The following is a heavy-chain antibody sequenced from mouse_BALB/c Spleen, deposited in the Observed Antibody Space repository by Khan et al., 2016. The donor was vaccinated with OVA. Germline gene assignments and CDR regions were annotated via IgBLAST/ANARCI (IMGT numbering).Heavy chain of an antibody. D-gene: IGHD2-12*01. V-gene: IGHV5-6*02. CDR2: ISSGGSYT. J-gene: IGHJ2*01. CDR3: GRQYSDSLFEY. CDR1: GFTFSSFG. Sequence: DVKLVESGGDLVKPGGSLKLSCAASGFTFSSFGMSWIRQTPDKRLEWVATISSGGSYTYYPDSVKGRFTISRDNAKNTLYLQMSSLKSEDTAMYYCGRQYSDSLFEYWGQGTTLTVSS.